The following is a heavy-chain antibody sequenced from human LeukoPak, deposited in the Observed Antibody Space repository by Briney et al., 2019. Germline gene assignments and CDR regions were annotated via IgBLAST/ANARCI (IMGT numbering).Heavy chain of an antibody. J-gene: IGHJ5*02. Sequence: ASVKVSCKASGGTFSSYAISWVRQAPGQGLEWMGGIIPIFGTANYAQKFQGRATITADESTSTAYMELSSLRSEDTAVYYCAREGHSYGYQNFRWFDPWGQGTLVTVSS. D-gene: IGHD5-18*01. CDR3: AREGHSYGYQNFRWFDP. CDR2: IIPIFGTA. CDR1: GGTFSSYA. V-gene: IGHV1-69*13.